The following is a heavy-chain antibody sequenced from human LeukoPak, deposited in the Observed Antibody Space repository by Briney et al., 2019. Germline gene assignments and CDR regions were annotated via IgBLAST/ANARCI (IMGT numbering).Heavy chain of an antibody. J-gene: IGHJ4*02. D-gene: IGHD6-6*01. CDR3: ATGISSSIAARPYYFDY. Sequence: ASVKVSCRASGGTFSSYAISWVRQAPGQGLEWMGGIIPVFGTANYAQKFQGRVTITADESTSTAYMELSSLRSEDTAVYYCATGISSSIAARPYYFDYWGQGTLVTVSS. CDR2: IIPVFGTA. CDR1: GGTFSSYA. V-gene: IGHV1-69*01.